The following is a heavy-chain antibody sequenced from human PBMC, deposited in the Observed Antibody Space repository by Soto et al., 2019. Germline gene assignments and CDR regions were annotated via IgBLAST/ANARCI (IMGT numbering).Heavy chain of an antibody. CDR1: GFTFSSYD. Sequence: XGSLRLSFAASGFTFSSYDMDWVRQAPGKGLEWVSYISSGGSTIYYSDSVKGRFTISRDNAKNSLYLQMSSLGAEDTAVYYCARRSEASGSYRHFDDWGQGTLVTVSS. CDR2: ISSGGSTI. D-gene: IGHD1-26*01. V-gene: IGHV3-48*03. CDR3: ARRSEASGSYRHFDD. J-gene: IGHJ4*02.